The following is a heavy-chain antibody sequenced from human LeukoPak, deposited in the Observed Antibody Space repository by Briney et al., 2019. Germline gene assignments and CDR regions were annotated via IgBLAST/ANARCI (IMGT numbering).Heavy chain of an antibody. CDR3: ARFSSLEELSLFRY. Sequence: PGGSLRLSCAASGFTFSDYYMSWIRQAPGKGLEWVSYISSSGSTIYYADSVKGRFTISRDNAKNSLYLQMNSLRAEDTAVYYCARFSSLEELSLFRYWGQGTLVTVSS. V-gene: IGHV3-11*04. CDR2: ISSSGSTI. CDR1: GFTFSDYY. D-gene: IGHD3-16*02. J-gene: IGHJ4*02.